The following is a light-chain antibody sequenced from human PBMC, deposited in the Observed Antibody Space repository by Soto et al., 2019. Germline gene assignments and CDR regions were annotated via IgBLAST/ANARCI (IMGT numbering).Light chain of an antibody. CDR3: AAWDDTLSVYVI. CDR2: RNN. V-gene: IGLV1-47*01. J-gene: IGLJ2*01. Sequence: QSALTQPASVSGSPGQSITISCAGTSSDVGSHPLVSWYQQHPGKAPKLLIYRNNQRPSGVPDRFSGSKSGTSASLAISGLRSEDEADYYCAAWDDTLSVYVIFGGGTKLTVL. CDR1: SSDVGSHPL.